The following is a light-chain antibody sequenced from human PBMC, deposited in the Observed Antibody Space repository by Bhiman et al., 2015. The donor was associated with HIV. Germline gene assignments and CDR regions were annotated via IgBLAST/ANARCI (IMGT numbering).Light chain of an antibody. Sequence: NFMLTQPHSVSGSPGKTVTISCTRSSGSIASNFVQWYQQRPGSAPTTVIFEDNQRPSGVPDRFSGSIDSSSNSASLTISGLKTEDEADYYCQSYDSINHKLVFGGGTKLTVL. CDR2: EDN. CDR3: QSYDSINHKLV. J-gene: IGLJ2*01. CDR1: SGSIASNF. V-gene: IGLV6-57*03.